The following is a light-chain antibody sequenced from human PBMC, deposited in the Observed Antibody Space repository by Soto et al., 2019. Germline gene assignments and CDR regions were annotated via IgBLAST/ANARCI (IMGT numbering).Light chain of an antibody. V-gene: IGLV2-14*01. Sequence: QSALTQPASVSGSPGQSLTISCTGTSNNFGGYNYVSWYQQHPGKAPKLMIYDVSNRPSGVSNRFSGSKSGNTASLTISGLRAEDEADYYCSSYTSSSTLDVFGTGTKVTVL. J-gene: IGLJ1*01. CDR2: DVS. CDR1: SNNFGGYNY. CDR3: SSYTSSSTLDV.